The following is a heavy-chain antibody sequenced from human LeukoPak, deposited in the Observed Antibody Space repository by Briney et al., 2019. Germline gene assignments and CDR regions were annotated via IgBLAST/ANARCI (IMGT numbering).Heavy chain of an antibody. D-gene: IGHD1-26*01. Sequence: GGSLRLSCAASGFSFSSYTMTWVRQAPGKGLEWVSSISYSSTFIYYADSVKGRFTMSRDNTKNSLYLLMNSLRAEDTAVYYCARVGAVNYWGQGTLVTVSS. CDR1: GFSFSSYT. CDR3: ARVGAVNY. J-gene: IGHJ4*02. V-gene: IGHV3-21*01. CDR2: ISYSSTFI.